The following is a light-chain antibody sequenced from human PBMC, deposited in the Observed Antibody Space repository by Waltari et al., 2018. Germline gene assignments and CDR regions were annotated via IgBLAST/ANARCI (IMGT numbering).Light chain of an antibody. Sequence: QLVLTQSPSASASLGASVKLTCTLSSGHSSYAIAWHQQQPEKGPRYLMKLSSDGSHTKGDGIPDRFSGSSSGAELYITISRLRSEDEADYYCQTWVTGIHGVVFGGGTKLTVL. J-gene: IGLJ2*01. CDR2: LSSDGSH. V-gene: IGLV4-69*01. CDR1: SGHSSYA. CDR3: QTWVTGIHGVV.